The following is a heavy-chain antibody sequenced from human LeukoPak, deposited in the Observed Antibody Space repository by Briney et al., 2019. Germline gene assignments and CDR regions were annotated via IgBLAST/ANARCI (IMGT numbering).Heavy chain of an antibody. CDR2: ISSISTYI. D-gene: IGHD1-26*01. CDR1: GFTFSSYW. Sequence: GGSLRLSCAASGFTFSSYWMSWVRQAPGKGLEWVSSISSISTYIYYADSVKGRFTISRDNAKNSLYLQMNSLRAEDTAVYYCARLSGNYLSYYFDYWGQGTLVTVSS. CDR3: ARLSGNYLSYYFDY. J-gene: IGHJ4*02. V-gene: IGHV3-21*01.